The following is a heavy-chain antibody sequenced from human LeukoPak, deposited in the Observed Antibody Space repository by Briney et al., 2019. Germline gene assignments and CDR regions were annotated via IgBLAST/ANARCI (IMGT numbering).Heavy chain of an antibody. CDR2: ISTYNGNT. J-gene: IGHJ6*02. D-gene: IGHD5-18*01. V-gene: IGHV1-18*01. CDR1: RYTFTNSG. CDR3: ATYSYAYGMDV. Sequence: AAVKVSCKTSRYTFTNSGISWVRPAPGQGLEWMGWISTYNGNTNYAQKLQGRVTMTTDTSTRTAYMELRSLRPDDTAVYYCATYSYAYGMDVWGQGTTVTVSS.